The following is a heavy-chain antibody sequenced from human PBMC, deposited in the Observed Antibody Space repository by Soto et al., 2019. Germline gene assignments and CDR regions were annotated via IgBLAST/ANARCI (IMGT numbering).Heavy chain of an antibody. V-gene: IGHV3-30*09. CDR1: GSTYTDFA. D-gene: IGHD3-22*01. J-gene: IGHJ6*02. CDR3: ARRAWDSYYAIDV. Sequence: VQLVESGGGEVQPGRSLRLSCAASGSTYTDFALHWVRQAPGKGLEWVAIISYDGSDKYYADSVKGRFAISRDNPKNTLYLEMNSLRPEDTAVYFCARRAWDSYYAIDVWGQGTTVTVFS. CDR2: ISYDGSDK.